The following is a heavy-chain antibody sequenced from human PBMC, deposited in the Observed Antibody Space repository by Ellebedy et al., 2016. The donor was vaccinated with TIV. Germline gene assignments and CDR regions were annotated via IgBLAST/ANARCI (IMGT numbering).Heavy chain of an antibody. J-gene: IGHJ6*02. Sequence: GGSLRLXCKGSGYSFTSYWIGWVRQMPGKGLEWMALIYPGDSDTRYSPSFQGQVTISADKSISTAYLQWSSLKASDTAMYYCALSTEYYYYGMDVWGQGTTVTVSS. D-gene: IGHD1-14*01. CDR3: ALSTEYYYYGMDV. V-gene: IGHV5-51*01. CDR2: IYPGDSDT. CDR1: GYSFTSYW.